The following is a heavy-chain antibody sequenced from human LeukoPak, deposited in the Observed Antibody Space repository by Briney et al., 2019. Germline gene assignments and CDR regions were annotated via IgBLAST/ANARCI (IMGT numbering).Heavy chain of an antibody. D-gene: IGHD2-2*01. CDR2: IYWNDDK. CDR3: AHSVPAATYSFDY. J-gene: IGHJ4*02. CDR1: GGSISSYYW. V-gene: IGHV2-5*01. Sequence: TLSLTCTVSGGSISSYYWSWIRQPPGKGLEWLALIYWNDDKRYSPSLKSRLTITKDTSKNQVVLTMTNMDPVDTATYYCAHSVPAATYSFDYWGQGTLVTVSS.